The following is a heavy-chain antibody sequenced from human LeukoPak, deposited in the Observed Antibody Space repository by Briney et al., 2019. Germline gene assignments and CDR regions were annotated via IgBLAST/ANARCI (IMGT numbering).Heavy chain of an antibody. CDR3: ARDLIHRDDSNAA. D-gene: IGHD2-8*01. Sequence: PSETLSLTCTVSGGSISSYYWSWIRQPPGKGLEWIGYIYHSGSTNYNPSLKSRVTISIDTSKNQFSLKLNSVTAANTAVYYCARDLIHRDDSNAAWGQGTLVSVSS. CDR2: IYHSGST. J-gene: IGHJ5*02. V-gene: IGHV4-59*01. CDR1: GGSISSYY.